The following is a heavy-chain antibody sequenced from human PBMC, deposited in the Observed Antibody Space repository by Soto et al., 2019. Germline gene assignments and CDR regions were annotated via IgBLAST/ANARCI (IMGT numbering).Heavy chain of an antibody. CDR3: ATILGNIAEV. Sequence: QVQLQQWGAGLLKPSETLSLTCAVYGGSFSGYYWSWIRQPPGKGLEWIGEINHSGSTNYNPSLKSRVTISVDTSKNQFSLKLSSVTAADTAVYYCATILGNIAEVWGQGTTVTVSS. V-gene: IGHV4-34*01. D-gene: IGHD2-15*01. CDR2: INHSGST. CDR1: GGSFSGYY. J-gene: IGHJ6*02.